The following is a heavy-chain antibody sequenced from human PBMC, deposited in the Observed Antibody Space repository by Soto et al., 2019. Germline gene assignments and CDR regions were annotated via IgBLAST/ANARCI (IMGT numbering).Heavy chain of an antibody. CDR1: GFTFSSYD. Sequence: GGSLRLSCAASGFTFSSYDMNWVRQAPGKGLEWVTSISSSSSYIYYADSIKGQDPISRDNAKNSLYPQMNSLRAEDTTVYNWARVADCSNTTCYSNYWGQGTLVTVSS. D-gene: IGHD2-2*01. CDR3: ARVADCSNTTCYSNY. V-gene: IGHV3-21*01. CDR2: ISSSSSYI. J-gene: IGHJ4*02.